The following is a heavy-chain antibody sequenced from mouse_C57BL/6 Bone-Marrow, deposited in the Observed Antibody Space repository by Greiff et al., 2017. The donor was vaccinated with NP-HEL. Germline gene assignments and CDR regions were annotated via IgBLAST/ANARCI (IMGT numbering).Heavy chain of an antibody. D-gene: IGHD2-4*01. Sequence: QVQLKESGPELVKPGASVKISCKASGYAFSSSWMNWVKQRPGKGLEWIGRIYPGDGDTNYNGKFKGKATLTADKSSSTAYMQLSSLTSEDSAVYFCARYDYDDGEGDWGQGTTLTVSS. CDR1: GYAFSSSW. J-gene: IGHJ2*01. CDR2: IYPGDGDT. V-gene: IGHV1-82*01. CDR3: ARYDYDDGEGD.